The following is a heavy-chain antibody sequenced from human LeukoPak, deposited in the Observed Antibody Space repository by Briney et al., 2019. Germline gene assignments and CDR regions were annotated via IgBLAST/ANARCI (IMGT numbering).Heavy chain of an antibody. CDR1: GFTLSSHW. CDR2: IKQDGSEK. Sequence: QPGGSLRLSCAVSGFTLSSHWMSWVRQAPGKGLEWVANIKQDGSEKYYVDSVKGRFTISRDNAKNSLYLQMNSLRAEDTAVYYCARNSKSIAAAGWFDPWGQGTLVTVSS. CDR3: ARNSKSIAAAGWFDP. J-gene: IGHJ5*02. D-gene: IGHD6-13*01. V-gene: IGHV3-7*01.